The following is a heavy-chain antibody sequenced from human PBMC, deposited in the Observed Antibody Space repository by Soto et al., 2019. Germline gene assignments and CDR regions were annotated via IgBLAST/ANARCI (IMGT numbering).Heavy chain of an antibody. CDR2: IYIGGST. CDR3: ASGPGPTNYYDILTGPKGVFDS. V-gene: IGHV3-53*05. D-gene: IGHD3-9*01. J-gene: IGHJ4*02. Sequence: GGSLRLSCAASGFSVSDKYMNWVRQAPGKGLEWVSVIYIGGSTYYADSVKGRFTISRDSSKNTLYLQMNSLRDDDTAVYYCASGPGPTNYYDILTGPKGVFDSWGQGTLVTVSS. CDR1: GFSVSDKY.